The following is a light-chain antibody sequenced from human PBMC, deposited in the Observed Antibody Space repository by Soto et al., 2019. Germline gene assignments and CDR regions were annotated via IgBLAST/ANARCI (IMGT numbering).Light chain of an antibody. CDR3: QQYGRSPPT. CDR2: GAS. J-gene: IGKJ1*01. V-gene: IGKV3-15*01. CDR1: QSVSSK. Sequence: EIVMTQSPATLSVSPGEGATLSCRASQSVSSKLAWYQQKPGQAPRLLIYGASTRATGIPARFSGSGSGTEFTLIISSLQSEDYAVYYCQQYGRSPPTFGQGTKVDIK.